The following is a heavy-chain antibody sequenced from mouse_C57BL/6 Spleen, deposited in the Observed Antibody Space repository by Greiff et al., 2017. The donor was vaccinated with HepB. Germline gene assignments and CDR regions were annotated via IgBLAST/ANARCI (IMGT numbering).Heavy chain of an antibody. CDR1: GYAFSSSW. Sequence: VQLQESGPELVKPGASVKISCKASGYAFSSSWMNWVKQRPGKGLEWIGRIYPGDGDTNYNGKFKGKATLTADKSSSTAYMQLSSLTSEDSAVYFCAMVTTDYAMDYWGQGTSVTVSS. D-gene: IGHD2-2*01. CDR3: AMVTTDYAMDY. J-gene: IGHJ4*01. CDR2: IYPGDGDT. V-gene: IGHV1-82*01.